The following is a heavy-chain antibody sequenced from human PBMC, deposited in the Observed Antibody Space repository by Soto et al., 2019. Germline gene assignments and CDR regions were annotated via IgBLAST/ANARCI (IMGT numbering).Heavy chain of an antibody. CDR2: IKQDESEK. V-gene: IGHV3-7*01. J-gene: IGHJ3*02. Sequence: GGSLRLSCTASTFTFTSYWMTWVRQAPGKGLEWVANIKQDESEKYYVDSVKGRFAISRDNAKNSLFLQMNSLRADDTAVYYCARVGQWPYDAFDIWGQGTMVTVSS. D-gene: IGHD6-19*01. CDR3: ARVGQWPYDAFDI. CDR1: TFTFTSYW.